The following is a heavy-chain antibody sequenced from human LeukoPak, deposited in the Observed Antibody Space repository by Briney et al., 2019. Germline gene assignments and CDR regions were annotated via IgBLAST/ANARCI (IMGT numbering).Heavy chain of an antibody. Sequence: GASVKVSCKASGYTFTGYYMHWARQAPGQGLEWMGWINPNSGGTNYAQKFQGRVTMTRDTSISTAYMELSRLRSDDTAVYYCARTRASRYGMDVWGQGTTVTVSS. V-gene: IGHV1-2*02. CDR2: INPNSGGT. J-gene: IGHJ6*02. CDR1: GYTFTGYY. CDR3: ARTRASRYGMDV. D-gene: IGHD2-2*01.